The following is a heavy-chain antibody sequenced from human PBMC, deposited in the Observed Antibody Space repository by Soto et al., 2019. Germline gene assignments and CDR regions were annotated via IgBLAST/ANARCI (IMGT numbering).Heavy chain of an antibody. CDR2: MNPNSGNT. V-gene: IGHV1-8*01. CDR1: GYTFTSYD. Sequence: QVQLGQSGAEVKTPGASVKVSCKASGYTFTSYDMNWVRQAPGQGLEWMGWMNPNSGNTGYAQKFQGRLTMTRDTAISIAHMELSSLRNEDTAVYYCARSDGYNFNWLDSWGQGTLVTVSA. D-gene: IGHD2-21*01. J-gene: IGHJ5*01. CDR3: ARSDGYNFNWLDS.